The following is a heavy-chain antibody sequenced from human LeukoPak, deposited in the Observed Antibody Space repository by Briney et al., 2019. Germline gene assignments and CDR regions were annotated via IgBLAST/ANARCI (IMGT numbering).Heavy chain of an antibody. CDR3: ARDQYYYDSSGYYYYFDY. CDR1: GFTVSSNY. Sequence: GGSLRLSCAASGFTVSSNYMSWVRQAPGKRLEWVSVIYSGGSTYYADSVKGRFTISRDNAKNSLYLQMNSLRAEDTAVYYCARDQYYYDSSGYYYYFDYWGQGTLVTVSS. D-gene: IGHD3-22*01. V-gene: IGHV3-53*01. J-gene: IGHJ4*02. CDR2: IYSGGST.